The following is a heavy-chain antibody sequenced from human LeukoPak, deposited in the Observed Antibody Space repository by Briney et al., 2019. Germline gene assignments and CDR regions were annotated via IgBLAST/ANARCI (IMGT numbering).Heavy chain of an antibody. V-gene: IGHV1-69*04. Sequence: SVKVSCKASGGTFSSYAISWVRQAPGQGLEWMGRIIPILGIANYAQKFQGRVTITADKSTSTAYMELSSLRSEDTAVYYGARELTSSGYYPDYWGQGALVTVSS. CDR1: GGTFSSYA. CDR2: IIPILGIA. CDR3: ARELTSSGYYPDY. D-gene: IGHD3-22*01. J-gene: IGHJ4*02.